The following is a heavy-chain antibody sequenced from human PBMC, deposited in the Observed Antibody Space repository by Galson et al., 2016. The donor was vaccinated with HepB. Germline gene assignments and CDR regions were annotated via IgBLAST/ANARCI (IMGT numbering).Heavy chain of an antibody. J-gene: IGHJ4*02. D-gene: IGHD3-10*01. V-gene: IGHV2-70*01. CDR1: GISLNTSAMC. CDR3: ARARGVVLDY. Sequence: PALVKPTQTLTLTCTFSGISLNTSAMCVSWIRQPPGKALERLALIDWEDDKYYSASMKTRLTISKDTSRNQVVLTVTNVDPADTATYYCARARGVVLDYWGQGILVTVSS. CDR2: IDWEDDK.